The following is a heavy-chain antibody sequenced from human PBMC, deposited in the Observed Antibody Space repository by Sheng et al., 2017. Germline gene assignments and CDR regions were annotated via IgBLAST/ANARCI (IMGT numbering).Heavy chain of an antibody. CDR1: GFSFSSYT. Sequence: EVQLLESGGGLVQPGGSLRLSCVTSGFSFSSYTMSWVRQAPGKGLEWVAGISGGGGQTYYAGAVKARLTISRDNSRDTVHLHLSSLRAEDTAVYYCAKTLTLPMAGSPIVGFDYWGQGILVTVSS. V-gene: IGHV3-23*01. CDR3: AKTLTLPMAGSPIVGFDY. J-gene: IGHJ4*02. D-gene: IGHD6-19*01. CDR2: ISGGGGQT.